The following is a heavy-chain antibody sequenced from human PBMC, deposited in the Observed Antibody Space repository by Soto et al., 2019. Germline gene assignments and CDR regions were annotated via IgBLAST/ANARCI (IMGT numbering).Heavy chain of an antibody. CDR3: ATTTGDRYYYGTDV. Sequence: GASVKVSCKASGYTYTSYTMHWVRQAPGQRLEWMGWINAGNGNTKHSQKFQGRVTITRDTSANTAYMELSSLRSEDTAVYFCATTTGDRYYYGTDVWGQGTTVTVS. CDR2: INAGNGNT. J-gene: IGHJ6*02. D-gene: IGHD7-27*01. V-gene: IGHV1-3*01. CDR1: GYTYTSYT.